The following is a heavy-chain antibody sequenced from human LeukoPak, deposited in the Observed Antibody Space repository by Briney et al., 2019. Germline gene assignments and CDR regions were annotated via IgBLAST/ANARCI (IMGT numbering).Heavy chain of an antibody. D-gene: IGHD4-23*01. J-gene: IGHJ6*02. V-gene: IGHV3-23*01. CDR2: IDRSGDNT. CDR3: AKMLDYGGAAGYGMVV. Sequence: GGSLRLSCAASGFTFSSSVMSWVRQAPGKGLEWVSAIDRSGDNTYYGDSVKGRFTISRDISKNTLYLQMNSLRAEDTAFYYCAKMLDYGGAAGYGMVVRGQGTTVTVSS. CDR1: GFTFSSSV.